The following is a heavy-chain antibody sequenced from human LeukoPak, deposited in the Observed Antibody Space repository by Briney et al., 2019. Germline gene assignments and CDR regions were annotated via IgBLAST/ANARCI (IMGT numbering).Heavy chain of an antibody. CDR3: ARDRGYSGYDGGYY. CDR2: ISSSSSYI. CDR1: GFTFSSYS. D-gene: IGHD5-12*01. V-gene: IGHV3-21*01. Sequence: GGSLGLSCAASGFTFSSYSMNWVRQAPGKGLEWVSSISSSSSYIYYADSVKGRFTISRDNAKNSLYLQMNSLGAEDTAVYYCARDRGYSGYDGGYYWGQGTLVTVSS. J-gene: IGHJ4*02.